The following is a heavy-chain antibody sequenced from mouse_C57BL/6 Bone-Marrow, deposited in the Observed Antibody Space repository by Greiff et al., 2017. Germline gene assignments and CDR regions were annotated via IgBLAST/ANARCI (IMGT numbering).Heavy chain of an antibody. CDR1: GYTFTSYG. J-gene: IGHJ3*01. D-gene: IGHD1-1*01. Sequence: QVQLQQSGAELARPGASVKLSCKASGYTFTSYGISWVKQRTGQGLEWIGEIYPRSGNTYYNEKLKGKATLTADKSSSTAYMELRSLTSEDSAVYFCARVAGLESWFAYWGPGTLVTVSA. V-gene: IGHV1-81*01. CDR3: ARVAGLESWFAY. CDR2: IYPRSGNT.